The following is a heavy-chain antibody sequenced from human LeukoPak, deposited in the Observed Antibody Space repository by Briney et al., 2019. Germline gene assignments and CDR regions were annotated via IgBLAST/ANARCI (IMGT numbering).Heavy chain of an antibody. Sequence: GGSLRFSCAASGFTFSSYAMSWVRQAPGKGLEWVSAISGSGGSTYYADSVKGRFTISRDNSKNTLYLRMNSLRAEDTAVYYCAKDGYSSGWFEIFDYWGQGTLVTVSS. D-gene: IGHD6-19*01. V-gene: IGHV3-23*01. CDR3: AKDGYSSGWFEIFDY. CDR1: GFTFSSYA. CDR2: ISGSGGST. J-gene: IGHJ4*02.